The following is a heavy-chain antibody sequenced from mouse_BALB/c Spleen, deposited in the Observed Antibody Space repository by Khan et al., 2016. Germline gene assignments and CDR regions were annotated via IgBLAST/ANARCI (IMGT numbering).Heavy chain of an antibody. V-gene: IGHV5-6*01. CDR2: ISSGGSYT. CDR3: ARLAYYYNSEGFAY. CDR1: GFTFSTYG. Sequence: EVELVESGGDLVKPGGSLKLSCAASGFTFSTYGMSWVRQTPDKRLEWVATISSGGSYTYYPDNVKGRFTIPRDNDKNTLYLQMSSLKSEDTAMYYCARLAYYYNSEGFAYWGQGTLVTVSA. J-gene: IGHJ3*01. D-gene: IGHD1-1*01.